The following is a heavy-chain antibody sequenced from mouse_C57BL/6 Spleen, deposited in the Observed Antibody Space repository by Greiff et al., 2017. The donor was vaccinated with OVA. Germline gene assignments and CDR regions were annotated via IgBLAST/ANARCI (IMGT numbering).Heavy chain of an antibody. CDR2: IDPSDSYT. V-gene: IGHV1-69*01. J-gene: IGHJ3*01. Sequence: QVQLQQPGAELVMPGASVKLSCKASGYTITSYWMHWVKQRPGQGLEWIGEIDPSDSYTNYNQKFKGKSTLTVDKSSSTAYLQLSSLTSEDSAVYYCAGEEPGFAYWGQGTLVTVSA. CDR1: GYTITSYW. CDR3: AGEEPGFAY.